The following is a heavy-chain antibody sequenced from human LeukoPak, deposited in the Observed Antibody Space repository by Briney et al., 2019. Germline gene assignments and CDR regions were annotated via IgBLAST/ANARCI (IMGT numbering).Heavy chain of an antibody. CDR2: TNEHGTII. D-gene: IGHD3-16*02. Sequence: PGGSLRLSCAASGFSFSNYWFHWVRQAPGEGLVWVSRTNEHGTIINYADSVKGRFTISRDNSKNTLYLQMNSLRAEDTAVYYCAKGIWYDYVWGSYRCWGQGTLVTVSS. J-gene: IGHJ4*02. V-gene: IGHV3-74*01. CDR3: AKGIWYDYVWGSYRC. CDR1: GFSFSNYW.